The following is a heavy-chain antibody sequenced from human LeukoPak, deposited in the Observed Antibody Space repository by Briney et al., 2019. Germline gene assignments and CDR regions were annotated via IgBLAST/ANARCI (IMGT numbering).Heavy chain of an antibody. V-gene: IGHV4-4*07. Sequence: SETLSLTCTVSGGSISSYYWSWIRQPAGKGLEWIGRIYTSGSTNYNPSLKSRVTMSVDTSKNQFSLKLSSVTAADTAVYYCARDGYSYGYYYYYYMDVWGKGTMVTVSS. CDR2: IYTSGST. J-gene: IGHJ6*03. CDR3: ARDGYSYGYYYYYYMDV. CDR1: GGSISSYY. D-gene: IGHD5-18*01.